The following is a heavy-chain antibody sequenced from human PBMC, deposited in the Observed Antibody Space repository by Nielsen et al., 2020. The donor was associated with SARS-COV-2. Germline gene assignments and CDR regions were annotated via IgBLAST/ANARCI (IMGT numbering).Heavy chain of an antibody. CDR2: INADNGNT. D-gene: IGHD3-22*01. CDR3: ATESSGTVGPLDH. J-gene: IGHJ4*02. V-gene: IGHV1-3*01. Sequence: ASVKVSCKASGYSFTTYAMHWARQAPGQRLEWMGWINADNGNTRYSQEFQGRVTLNRDTSASTAYMELSSLRSEDTALYFCATESSGTVGPLDHWGQGTLVTVSP. CDR1: GYSFTTYA.